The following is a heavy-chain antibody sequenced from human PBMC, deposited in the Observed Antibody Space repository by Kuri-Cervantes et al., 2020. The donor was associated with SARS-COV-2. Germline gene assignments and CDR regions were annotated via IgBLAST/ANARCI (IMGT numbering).Heavy chain of an antibody. Sequence: ESLGLSCTVSGGSISSYYWSWIRQPPEKGLEWIGYIYYSRSTNYNPSLKSRVTISVDTSKNQFSLKLSSVTAADTAVYYCAHLEGYYDSSGYYDYWGQGTLVTVSS. CDR2: IYYSRST. V-gene: IGHV4-59*01. CDR3: AHLEGYYDSSGYYDY. CDR1: GGSISSYY. D-gene: IGHD3-22*01. J-gene: IGHJ4*02.